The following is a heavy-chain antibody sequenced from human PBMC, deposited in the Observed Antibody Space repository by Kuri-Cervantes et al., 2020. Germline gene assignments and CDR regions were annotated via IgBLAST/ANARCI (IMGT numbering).Heavy chain of an antibody. V-gene: IGHV1-2*02. CDR2: INPNSGGT. CDR1: GYTFTGYY. Sequence: ASVKVSCKASGYTFTGYYMHWVRQAPGQGLEWMGWINPNSGGTNYAQKFQGRVTMTRDTSISTAYMELSRLRSEDTAVYYCAIVPAAHPQVSWFDPWGQGALVTVSS. CDR3: AIVPAAHPQVSWFDP. D-gene: IGHD2-2*01. J-gene: IGHJ5*02.